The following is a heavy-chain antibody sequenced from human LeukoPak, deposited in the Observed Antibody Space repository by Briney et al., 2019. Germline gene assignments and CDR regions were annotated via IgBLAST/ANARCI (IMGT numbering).Heavy chain of an antibody. CDR2: ISRTSTYL. D-gene: IGHD3-22*01. V-gene: IGHV3-21*01. Sequence: GGSLRLSCAASGFRFSTHDLNWVRQAPGKGLECVSYISRTSTYLYYADSVKGRFTISRDNDKNLLYLQMNNLRAEDTAVYFCAKDTRKGGYYSDYWGQGIVVTVSS. CDR3: AKDTRKGGYYSDY. CDR1: GFRFSTHD. J-gene: IGHJ4*02.